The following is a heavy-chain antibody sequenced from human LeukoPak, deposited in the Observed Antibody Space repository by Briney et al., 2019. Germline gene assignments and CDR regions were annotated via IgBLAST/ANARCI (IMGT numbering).Heavy chain of an antibody. V-gene: IGHV1-69*13. Sequence: ASVKVSCKASGGTFSSSAISWVRQAPGQGLEWMGGIIPIFGTANYAQKFQGRVTITADESTSTAYMELSSLRSEDTAVYYCARDVYCSSTTCSYYFDYWGQGTLVTVSS. CDR1: GGTFSSSA. CDR2: IIPIFGTA. D-gene: IGHD2-2*01. J-gene: IGHJ4*02. CDR3: ARDVYCSSTTCSYYFDY.